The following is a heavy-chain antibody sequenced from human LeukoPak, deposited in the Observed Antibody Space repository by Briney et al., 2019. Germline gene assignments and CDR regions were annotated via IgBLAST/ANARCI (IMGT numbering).Heavy chain of an antibody. Sequence: PSETLSLTCTVSGGSFSGYFWSWIRQPPGKGLEWIGGIYYSGTTHYSPSLESRVTISVDTSKNQFSLKLASVTAVDTAIFYCAKGAGGFSYYNWFDPWGQGTLVTVSS. V-gene: IGHV4-34*01. CDR2: IYYSGTT. D-gene: IGHD5-18*01. CDR3: AKGAGGFSYYNWFDP. J-gene: IGHJ5*02. CDR1: GGSFSGYF.